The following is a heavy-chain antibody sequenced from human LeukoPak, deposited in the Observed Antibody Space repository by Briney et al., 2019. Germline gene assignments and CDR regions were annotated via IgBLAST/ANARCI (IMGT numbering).Heavy chain of an antibody. J-gene: IGHJ3*02. D-gene: IGHD6-19*01. CDR3: ARDMSSGWSRGAFDI. CDR2: IYSNGVT. CDR1: GFTVSNNY. V-gene: IGHV3-53*01. Sequence: GGSLRLSCAASGFTVSNNYMIWVRQAPGKGLEWVSLIYSNGVTNYADSVKGRFTISRDSSKNTLYLQMNSVRAEDTAVYYCARDMSSGWSRGAFDIWGQGTMVTVSS.